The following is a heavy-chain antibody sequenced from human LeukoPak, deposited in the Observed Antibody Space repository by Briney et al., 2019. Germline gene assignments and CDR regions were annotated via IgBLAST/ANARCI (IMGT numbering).Heavy chain of an antibody. CDR3: ARQGGRRSWYGDAFDI. J-gene: IGHJ3*02. V-gene: IGHV3-21*01. D-gene: IGHD6-13*01. CDR2: ISSSSSYI. Sequence: PGGSQRLSCAASGFTFSSYSMNRVRQAPGKGLEWVSSISSSSSYIYYADSVKGRFTISRDNAKNSLYLQMNSLRAEDTAVYYCARQGGRRSWYGDAFDIWGQGTMVTVSS. CDR1: GFTFSSYS.